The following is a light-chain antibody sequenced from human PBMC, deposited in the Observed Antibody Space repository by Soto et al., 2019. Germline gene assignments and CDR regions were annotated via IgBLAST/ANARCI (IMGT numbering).Light chain of an antibody. CDR1: QNVLYNAKNK. CDR2: WAS. J-gene: IGKJ3*01. V-gene: IGKV4-1*01. Sequence: DIVMTQSPDSLAVSLGARATINCKSSQNVLYNAKNKLAWYQQKPGQPPKLLIYWASVRQSGVSDRFSGSGSGTDFTLTISSLQAEDVAVYYCQQFYGIPFTFGPGTKVEI. CDR3: QQFYGIPFT.